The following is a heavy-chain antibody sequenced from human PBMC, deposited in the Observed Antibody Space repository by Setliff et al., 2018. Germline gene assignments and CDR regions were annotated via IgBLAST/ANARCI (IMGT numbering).Heavy chain of an antibody. Sequence: LSLTCAVYGDSFSDYYWSWIRQPPGKGLEWIEEINHRGSTNYSPSLRSRVTMSVDSSKKQLSLKLTTVTAADTAVYYCARDQWVRSPPLYFSYSMDVWGQGTTVTVSS. CDR3: ARDQWVRSPPLYFSYSMDV. D-gene: IGHD5-12*01. J-gene: IGHJ6*02. CDR2: INHRGST. V-gene: IGHV4-34*01. CDR1: GDSFSDYY.